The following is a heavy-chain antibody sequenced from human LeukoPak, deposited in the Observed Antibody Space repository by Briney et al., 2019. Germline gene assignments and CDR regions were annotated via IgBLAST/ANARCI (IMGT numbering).Heavy chain of an antibody. CDR1: GFTFSSYS. V-gene: IGHV3-21*04. D-gene: IGHD6-19*01. CDR2: ISSSSSYI. J-gene: IGHJ4*02. Sequence: GGSLRLSCAASGFTFSSYSMNWVRQAPGKGLEWVSSISSSSSYIYYADSVKGRFTISRHNSKNTLYLQMNSLRAEDTAVYYCARAPEWLIFDYWGQGTLVTVS. CDR3: ARAPEWLIFDY.